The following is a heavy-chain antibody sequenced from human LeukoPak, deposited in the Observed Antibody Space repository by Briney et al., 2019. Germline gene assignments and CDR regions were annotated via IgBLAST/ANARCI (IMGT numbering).Heavy chain of an antibody. CDR2: IYHSGST. D-gene: IGHD1-14*01. Sequence: SQTLSLTCAVSGGSISSGGYSGSWIRQPPGKGLEWIGYIYHSGSTYYNPSLKSRVTISVDRSKNQFSLKLSSVTAADTAVYYCARDGASGNRRAFDIWGQGTMVTVSS. V-gene: IGHV4-30-2*01. J-gene: IGHJ3*02. CDR1: GGSISSGGYS. CDR3: ARDGASGNRRAFDI.